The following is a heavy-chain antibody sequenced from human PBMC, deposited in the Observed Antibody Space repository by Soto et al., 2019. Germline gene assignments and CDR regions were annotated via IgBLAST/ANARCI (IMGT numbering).Heavy chain of an antibody. CDR2: IKEDGSEK. CDR3: ERHPSFCTSTSYYFDY. V-gene: IGHV3-7*03. J-gene: IGHJ4*02. Sequence: EVQLVESGGGLVQPGGSLRLSCAASGFTFRSYWMTLVRQPPGKGLEWVANIKEDGSEKFYVDSVKGRFTISRDNAKNSLYVQMNSLRDEDTAVYYCERHPSFCTSTSYYFDYWGQGALVTVSS. D-gene: IGHD2-2*01. CDR1: GFTFRSYW.